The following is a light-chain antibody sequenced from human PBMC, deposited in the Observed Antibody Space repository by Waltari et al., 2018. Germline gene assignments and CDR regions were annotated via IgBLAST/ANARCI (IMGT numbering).Light chain of an antibody. CDR2: EVN. Sequence: QSALTQPPSASGSPGQSVTIPCTGTSSDVGGYNFVSWYQQHPGKAPKHMIFEVNKRPSGLPERCSGSKASNTACRTVCGLQSEDEAVYNCSSYADTNILEFGGGTKLTVL. CDR1: SSDVGGYNF. CDR3: SSYADTNILE. J-gene: IGLJ2*01. V-gene: IGLV2-8*01.